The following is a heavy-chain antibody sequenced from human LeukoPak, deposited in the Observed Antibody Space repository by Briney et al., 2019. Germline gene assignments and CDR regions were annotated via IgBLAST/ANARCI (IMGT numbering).Heavy chain of an antibody. CDR1: GGTFSSYA. D-gene: IGHD3-22*01. V-gene: IGHV1-69*06. CDR2: IIPIFGTA. Sequence: SVKVSCKASGGTFSSYAISWVRQAPGQGLEWMEGIIPIFGTANYAQKFQGRVTITADKSTSTAYMELSSLRSEDTAVYYCARNYDSSGYYYTPPDYYYYMDVWGKGTTVTVSS. J-gene: IGHJ6*03. CDR3: ARNYDSSGYYYTPPDYYYYMDV.